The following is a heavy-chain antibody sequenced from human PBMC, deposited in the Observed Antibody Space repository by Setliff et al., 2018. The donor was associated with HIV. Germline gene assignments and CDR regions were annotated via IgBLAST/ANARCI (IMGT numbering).Heavy chain of an antibody. Sequence: GGSLRLSCAASGFTFSGSAMHWVRQAPGKGLEWVTLIYKAGKTYYADFVKGRFTIARDDTKNTVSLQMTNLEPGDTAMYYCAKGGYGGAYYVAGYWGQGTKVTVSS. CDR2: IYKAGKT. V-gene: IGHV3-30-3*01. CDR3: AKGGYGGAYYVAGY. J-gene: IGHJ4*02. CDR1: GFTFSGSA. D-gene: IGHD5-18*01.